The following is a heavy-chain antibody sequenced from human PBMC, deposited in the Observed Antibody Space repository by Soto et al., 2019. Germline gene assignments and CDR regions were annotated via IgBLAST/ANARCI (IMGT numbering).Heavy chain of an antibody. D-gene: IGHD2-15*01. CDR3: AHRYCSGGSCYLFDP. V-gene: IGHV2-5*02. J-gene: IGHJ5*02. Sequence: QITLKESGPTLVKPTQTLTLTCTFSGFSLSTSGVGVGWIRQPPGKALEWLALIYWDDDKRYSPSLKSRLTSTKDTSKNQVVLTMTNMDPVDTATYYCAHRYCSGGSCYLFDPWGQGTLVTVSS. CDR1: GFSLSTSGVG. CDR2: IYWDDDK.